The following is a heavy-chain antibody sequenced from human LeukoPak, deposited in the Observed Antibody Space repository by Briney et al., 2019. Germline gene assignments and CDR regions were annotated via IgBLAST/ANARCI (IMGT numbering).Heavy chain of an antibody. D-gene: IGHD3-10*01. CDR2: INPSGGGT. J-gene: IGHJ4*02. Sequence: ASVKVSCKASGYTFTSYSMHWVRQAPGQGHEWWGIINPSGGGTSYAQKFQGRVTMTRDTSTSTVYMELSSLRSEDTAVYYCARVWGSGSYYDYWGQGTLVTVSS. V-gene: IGHV1-46*01. CDR3: ARVWGSGSYYDY. CDR1: GYTFTSYS.